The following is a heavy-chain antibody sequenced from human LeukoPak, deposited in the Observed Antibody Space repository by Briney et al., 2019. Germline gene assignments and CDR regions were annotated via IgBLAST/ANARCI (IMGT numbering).Heavy chain of an antibody. V-gene: IGHV1-46*01. CDR1: GYTFTSYY. CDR2: INPSGGST. D-gene: IGHD6-19*01. CDR3: AREAGSGQLDF. J-gene: IGHJ4*02. Sequence: ASVKVSCKASGYTFTSYYMHWVRQAPGQGLEWMGIINPSGGSTSYAQKFQGRVTMTRDTPTSTVYMELRSLRFGDTAVYFCAREAGSGQLDFWGQGTLVTVSS.